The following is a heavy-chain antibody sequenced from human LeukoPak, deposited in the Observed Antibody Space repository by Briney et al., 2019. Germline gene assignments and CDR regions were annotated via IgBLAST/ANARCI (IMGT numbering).Heavy chain of an antibody. CDR3: ARDSVTTTFDY. V-gene: IGHV4-30-4*01. Sequence: SETLFLTCTVSGGSVSSGDYYWSWIRQPPGKGLEWIGYIYYSGSTYYNPSLKSRVTISVDTSKNQFSLKLSSVTAADTAVYYCARDSVTTTFDYWGQGTLVTVSS. CDR1: GGSVSSGDYY. CDR2: IYYSGST. J-gene: IGHJ4*02. D-gene: IGHD4-17*01.